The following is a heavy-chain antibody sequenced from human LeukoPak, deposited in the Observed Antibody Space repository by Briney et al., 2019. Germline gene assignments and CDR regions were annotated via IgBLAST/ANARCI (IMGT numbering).Heavy chain of an antibody. J-gene: IGHJ4*02. Sequence: GGSLRLSCAASGFTFSSYAMSWVRQAPGKGLEWVAVISYDGSNKYYADSVKGRFTISRDNSKNTLYLQMNSLRAEDTAVYYCARLPMRYDSSGYYFDYWGQGTLVTVSS. V-gene: IGHV3-30-3*01. CDR2: ISYDGSNK. D-gene: IGHD3-22*01. CDR1: GFTFSSYA. CDR3: ARLPMRYDSSGYYFDY.